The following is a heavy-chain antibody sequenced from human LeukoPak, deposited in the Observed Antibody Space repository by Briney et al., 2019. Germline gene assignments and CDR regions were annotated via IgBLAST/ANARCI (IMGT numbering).Heavy chain of an antibody. V-gene: IGHV1-18*01. D-gene: IGHD1-7*01. CDR1: GYTFTSYG. Sequence: GASVKVSCKASGYTFTSYGISWVRQAPGQGLEWMGWISAYNGNTNYAQKLQGRVTMTTDTSTSTAYMELRSLRSDDTAVYYCARERGLELLYWFDPWGQGTLVTVSS. CDR2: ISAYNGNT. CDR3: ARERGLELLYWFDP. J-gene: IGHJ5*02.